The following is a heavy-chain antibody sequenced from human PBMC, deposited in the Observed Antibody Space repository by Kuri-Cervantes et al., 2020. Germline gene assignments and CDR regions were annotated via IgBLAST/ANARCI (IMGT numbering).Heavy chain of an antibody. D-gene: IGHD3-3*01. CDR2: IYSSGNT. Sequence: GGSLRLSCAASGFTVSTNYMSWVRQAPGKGLEWVSVIYSSGNTYYVDSVKGRFTISRDNSKNTLYLQMNSLRAEDTAVYYCAKNGDFWSGYYYGMDVWGQGTTVTVSS. CDR1: GFTVSTNY. V-gene: IGHV3-66*02. CDR3: AKNGDFWSGYYYGMDV. J-gene: IGHJ6*02.